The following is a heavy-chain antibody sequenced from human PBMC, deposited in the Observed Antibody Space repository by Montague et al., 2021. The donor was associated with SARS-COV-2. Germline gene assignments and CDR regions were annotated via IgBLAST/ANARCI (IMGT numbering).Heavy chain of an antibody. V-gene: IGHV4-39*07. J-gene: IGHJ3*02. Sequence: SETLSLTCTVSGGSISSSSYYWGWIRQPPGKGLEWIGSIYDSGSTYYXPSLKSRVTISVDTSKNQFSLKLRSVTAADTAVYYCARRGLGYCSDGSCLNGFDIWGQGTMVTVAS. D-gene: IGHD2-15*01. CDR3: ARRGLGYCSDGSCLNGFDI. CDR2: IYDSGST. CDR1: GGSISSSSYY.